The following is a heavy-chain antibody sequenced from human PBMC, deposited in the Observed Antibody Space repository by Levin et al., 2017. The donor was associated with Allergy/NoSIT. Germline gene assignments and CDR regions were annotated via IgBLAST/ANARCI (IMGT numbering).Heavy chain of an antibody. CDR3: ASPVVQLERQGYGMDV. J-gene: IGHJ6*02. CDR1: GGTFSSYA. V-gene: IGHV1-69*13. Sequence: SVKVSCKASGGTFSSYAISWVRQAPGQGLEWMGGIIPIFGTANYAQKFQGRVTITADESTSTAYMELSSLRSEDTAVYYCASPVVQLERQGYGMDVWGQGTTVTVSS. CDR2: IIPIFGTA. D-gene: IGHD1-1*01.